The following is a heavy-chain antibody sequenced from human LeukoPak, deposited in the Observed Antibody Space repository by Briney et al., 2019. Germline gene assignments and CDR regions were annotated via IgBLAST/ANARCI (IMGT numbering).Heavy chain of an antibody. D-gene: IGHD5-24*01. CDR1: GGSFSGYY. J-gene: IGHJ4*02. CDR3: ARGRDPY. V-gene: IGHV4-34*01. CDR2: INHSGST. Sequence: SETLSLTCAVYGGSFSGYYWTWIRQPPGRGLEWIGEINHSGSTNYNPSLKSRVTISVDTSKSQFSLKLNSVTAADTAMYYCARGRDPYWGQGTLVPVSS.